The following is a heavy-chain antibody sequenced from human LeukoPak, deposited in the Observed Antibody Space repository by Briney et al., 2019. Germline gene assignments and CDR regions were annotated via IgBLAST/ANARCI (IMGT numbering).Heavy chain of an antibody. J-gene: IGHJ6*02. Sequence: SVKVSCKASGGTFSSYAISWVRQAPGQGLEWMGRIIPILGIANYAQKFQGRVTITADKSTSTAYMELSSLRSEDTAVYYRARDSSRDYDILTGQTNYGMDVWGQGTTVTVSS. CDR2: IIPILGIA. CDR3: ARDSSRDYDILTGQTNYGMDV. V-gene: IGHV1-69*04. D-gene: IGHD3-9*01. CDR1: GGTFSSYA.